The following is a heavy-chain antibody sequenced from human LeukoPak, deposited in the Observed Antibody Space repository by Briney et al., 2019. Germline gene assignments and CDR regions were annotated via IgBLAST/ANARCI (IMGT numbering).Heavy chain of an antibody. CDR2: ISGYNGNT. CDR3: ARDRESSSAGWYFDL. J-gene: IGHJ2*01. Sequence: ASVKVSCKASGYTFSSYGISWVRQAPGQGLEWMGWISGYNGNTNYAQKLQGRVTMTRDMSTSTVYMELSSLRSEDTAVYYCARDRESSSAGWYFDLWGRGTLVSVSS. CDR1: GYTFSSYG. V-gene: IGHV1-18*01. D-gene: IGHD6-6*01.